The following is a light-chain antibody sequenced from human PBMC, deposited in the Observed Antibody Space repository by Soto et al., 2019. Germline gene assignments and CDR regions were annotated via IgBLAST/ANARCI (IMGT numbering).Light chain of an antibody. V-gene: IGKV3-11*01. CDR1: QSVSTY. CDR2: DAS. CDR3: QQRSNWST. Sequence: EIVLTQSPATLSLSPGERATLSCRASQSVSTYLGWYQQKPGQAPRLLIYDASNRATGIPARFSGSGSGTDFTLTISSLEPEDFAVYYCQQRSNWSTFGQGTRLEMK. J-gene: IGKJ5*01.